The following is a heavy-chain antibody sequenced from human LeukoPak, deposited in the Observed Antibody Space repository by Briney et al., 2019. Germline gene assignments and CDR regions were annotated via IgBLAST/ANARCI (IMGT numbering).Heavy chain of an antibody. J-gene: IGHJ6*02. CDR2: ISWNSGNI. CDR3: ARHSSSWYDGMDV. D-gene: IGHD6-13*01. Sequence: GGSLRLSCAASGFTFDDYVMNWVRQAPGKGLEWVSGISWNSGNIGYADSVKGRFSISRDNAKNSLYLQMNSLRAEDTAVYYCARHSSSWYDGMDVWGQGTTVTVSS. V-gene: IGHV3-9*01. CDR1: GFTFDDYV.